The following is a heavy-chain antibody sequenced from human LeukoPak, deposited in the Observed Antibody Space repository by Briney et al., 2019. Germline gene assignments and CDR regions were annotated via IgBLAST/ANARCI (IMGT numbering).Heavy chain of an antibody. D-gene: IGHD5-24*01. J-gene: IGHJ3*02. Sequence: GGSLRLSWAASGFTFSSYAMTWVRQAPGKGLEWVSGISGSGGSTYHADSVKGRFTISRENSKNTLYLQTNSLRAEDTAVYYCAKGRDGYNSAFDIWGQGTMVTVSS. CDR3: AKGRDGYNSAFDI. V-gene: IGHV3-23*01. CDR2: ISGSGGST. CDR1: GFTFSSYA.